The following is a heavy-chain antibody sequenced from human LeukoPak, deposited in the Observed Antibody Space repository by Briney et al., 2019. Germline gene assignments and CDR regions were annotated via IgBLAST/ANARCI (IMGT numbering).Heavy chain of an antibody. CDR2: ISYEGSNK. V-gene: IGHV3-30*18. J-gene: IGHJ5*02. CDR3: AKDGFPHSSTWYGWFDP. D-gene: IGHD6-13*01. CDR1: GFSFSGCA. Sequence: GGSLRLSCAACGFSFSGCAMHWVRQAPGKGLEWVAVISYEGSNKYYADSVKGRFTISRDNSKNTLYLQMNSLRAEDTAVYYCAKDGFPHSSTWYGWFDPWGHGTLVTVSS.